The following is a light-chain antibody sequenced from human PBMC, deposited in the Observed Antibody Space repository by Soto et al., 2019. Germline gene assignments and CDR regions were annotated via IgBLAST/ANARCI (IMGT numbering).Light chain of an antibody. Sequence: QSVLTQPPSVSAAPGQKVTISCSGGNPNVGNNSVSWYQQLPRTAPKLLIYDNYKRPSGIPDRFSGSKSGSSATLAITALQTGDEADYYCGTWDSSLSGEVFGTGTKVTVL. CDR1: NPNVGNNS. J-gene: IGLJ1*01. CDR2: DNY. V-gene: IGLV1-51*01. CDR3: GTWDSSLSGEV.